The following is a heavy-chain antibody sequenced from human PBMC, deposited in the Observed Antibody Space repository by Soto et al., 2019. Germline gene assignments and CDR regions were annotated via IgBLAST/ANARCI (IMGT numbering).Heavy chain of an antibody. J-gene: IGHJ6*02. D-gene: IGHD3-10*01. CDR3: ARVYGSGSPMYGMDV. CDR2: IIPIFGTA. CDR1: GGTFSSYA. V-gene: IGHV1-69*06. Sequence: GASVKVSCKASGGTFSSYAISWVRQAPGQGLEWMGGIIPIFGTANYAQKFQGRVTITADKFTSTAYMELSSLRSEDTAVYYCARVYGSGSPMYGMDVWGQGTTVTVSS.